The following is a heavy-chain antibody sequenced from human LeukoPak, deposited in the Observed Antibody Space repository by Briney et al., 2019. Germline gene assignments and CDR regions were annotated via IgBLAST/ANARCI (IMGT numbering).Heavy chain of an antibody. CDR1: GGSFGGYY. V-gene: IGHV4-34*01. Sequence: TPSETLSLTCAVYGGSFGGYYWSWIRQPPGKGLEWIGEINDSGNSNYIPSLKSRVTISVDRSKNQFSLWLSSVTAADTAVYYCARARYGSGSYHFMDVWGKGTTVTISS. D-gene: IGHD3-10*01. J-gene: IGHJ6*03. CDR2: INDSGNS. CDR3: ARARYGSGSYHFMDV.